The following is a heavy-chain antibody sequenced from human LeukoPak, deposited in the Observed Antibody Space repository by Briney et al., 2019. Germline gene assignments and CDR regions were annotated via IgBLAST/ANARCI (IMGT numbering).Heavy chain of an antibody. V-gene: IGHV4-59*01. D-gene: IGHD1-1*01. J-gene: IGHJ4*02. Sequence: PSETLSLTCTVSGGSISSYYWSWIRQPPGKGLERIGYIYYSGSTNYNPSLKSRVTISVDTSKNQFSLKLSSVTAADTAVYYCARGKNGTPGSFDYWGQGTLVTVSS. CDR2: IYYSGST. CDR3: ARGKNGTPGSFDY. CDR1: GGSISSYY.